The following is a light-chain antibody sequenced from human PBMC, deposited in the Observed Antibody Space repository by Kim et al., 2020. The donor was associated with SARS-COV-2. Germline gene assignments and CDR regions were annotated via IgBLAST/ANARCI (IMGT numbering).Light chain of an antibody. J-gene: IGLJ1*01. CDR2: EVT. Sequence: GRSVTISCTGTSSDVGGYNYVSWYQQHPDKAPELMIYEVTKRPSGVPDRFSGSKSGSTASLTVSGLQAEDEADYYCSSYAGSNNYVFGTGTKVTVL. CDR3: SSYAGSNNYV. V-gene: IGLV2-8*01. CDR1: SSDVGGYNY.